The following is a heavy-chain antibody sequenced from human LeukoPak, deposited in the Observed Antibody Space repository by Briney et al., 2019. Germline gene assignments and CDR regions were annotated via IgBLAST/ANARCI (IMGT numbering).Heavy chain of an antibody. V-gene: IGHV1-18*01. D-gene: IGHD2-15*01. CDR3: ARDVGWNYYYYMDV. CDR2: ISAYNGNT. J-gene: IGHJ6*03. CDR1: GYTFTSYG. Sequence: ASVKVSCKPSGYTFTSYGISWVRQAPGQGLEWMGWISAYNGNTNYAQKLQGRVTMTTDTSTSTAYMELRSLRSDDTAVYYCARDVGWNYYYYMDVWGKGTTVTVSS.